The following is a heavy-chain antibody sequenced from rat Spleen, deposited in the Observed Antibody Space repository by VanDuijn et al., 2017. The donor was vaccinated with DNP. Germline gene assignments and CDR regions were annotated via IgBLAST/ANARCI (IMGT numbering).Heavy chain of an antibody. CDR3: TTGGYLRDWYFDF. J-gene: IGHJ1*01. CDR1: GFNFNDYW. Sequence: EVQLVETGGGLVQPGRSLKLSCVASGFNFNDYWMGWVRQAPGKGLEWVAYISTGGGSTSYRDFVKGRFTISRDNAKSTLYLQMDSLRSEDTATYYCTTGGYLRDWYFDFWGPGTMVTVSS. D-gene: IGHD2-2*01. CDR2: ISTGGGST. V-gene: IGHV5-27*01.